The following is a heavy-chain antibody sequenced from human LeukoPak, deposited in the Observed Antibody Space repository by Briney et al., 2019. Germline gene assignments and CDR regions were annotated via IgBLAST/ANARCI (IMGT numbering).Heavy chain of an antibody. Sequence: SETLSLTCAVYGGSFSGYYWSWIRQPPGKGLEWIGEINHSGSTNYNPSLKSRVTISVDTSKNQFSLKLSSVTAADTAVYYCARGRYGSSWYVQYYFDYWGQGTLVTVSS. CDR2: INHSGST. J-gene: IGHJ4*02. CDR3: ARGRYGSSWYVQYYFDY. D-gene: IGHD6-13*01. CDR1: GGSFSGYY. V-gene: IGHV4-34*01.